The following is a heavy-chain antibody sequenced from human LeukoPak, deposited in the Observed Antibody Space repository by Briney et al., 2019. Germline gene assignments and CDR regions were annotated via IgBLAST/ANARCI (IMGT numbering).Heavy chain of an antibody. CDR2: FSLGGSGTT. D-gene: IGHD6-19*01. J-gene: IGHJ5*02. CDR3: ARWDDSAWAFGT. V-gene: IGHV4-59*08. CDR1: GASIATYS. Sequence: SETLSLTCIVSGASIATYSWNWLRQFPGKGLEWIGYFSLGGSGTTSYTSSLKSRVTISRDTSKNQLSLKLTSVTAADTAVYYCARWDDSAWAFGTWGPGTLVTVSS.